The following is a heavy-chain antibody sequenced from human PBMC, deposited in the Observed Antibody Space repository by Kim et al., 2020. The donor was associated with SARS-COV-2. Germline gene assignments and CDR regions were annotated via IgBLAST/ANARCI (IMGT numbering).Heavy chain of an antibody. D-gene: IGHD3-3*01. V-gene: IGHV3-33*01. J-gene: IGHJ6*02. Sequence: GGSLRLSCAASGFTFSSYGMHWVRQAPGKGLVWVAGIWCDGSTKDYADSVRGRFTISRDNSKNTLYLQMNSLRAEDTAVYYCARDTGTYYEFSSPDVWGQGTTVTVSS. CDR2: IWCDGSTK. CDR1: GFTFSSYG. CDR3: ARDTGTYYEFSSPDV.